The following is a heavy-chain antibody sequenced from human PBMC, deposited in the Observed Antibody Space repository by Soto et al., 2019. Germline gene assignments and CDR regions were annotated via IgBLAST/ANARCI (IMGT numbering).Heavy chain of an antibody. CDR1: GYTFTSYG. Sequence: QVQLVQSGAEVKKPGASVKVSCKASGYTFTSYGISWLRQAPGQGLEWMGWISTYNGNTNYVQKVQGRVTMTTDTSTSTAYMEVRSLRSDGTAVYYCARGDYGDYLWFDPWGQGTLVTVSS. D-gene: IGHD4-17*01. CDR2: ISTYNGNT. J-gene: IGHJ5*02. V-gene: IGHV1-18*01. CDR3: ARGDYGDYLWFDP.